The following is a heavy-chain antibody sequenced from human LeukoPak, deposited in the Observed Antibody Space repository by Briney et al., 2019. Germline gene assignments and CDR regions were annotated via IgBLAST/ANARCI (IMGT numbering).Heavy chain of an antibody. CDR3: ARDSGYGSGSYYQDY. D-gene: IGHD3-10*01. CDR2: FYSGGDT. V-gene: IGHV3-53*01. Sequence: PGGSLRLSCAVSGFTVSSNHMSWVRQAPGKGLEWVSVFYSGGDTHYADSVKGRFTISRDNSKNTLYPQMNSLRAEDTAVYYCARDSGYGSGSYYQDYWGQGTLVTVSS. J-gene: IGHJ4*02. CDR1: GFTVSSNH.